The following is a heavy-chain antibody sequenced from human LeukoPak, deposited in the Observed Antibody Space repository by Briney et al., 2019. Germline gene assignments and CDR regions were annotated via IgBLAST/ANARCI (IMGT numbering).Heavy chain of an antibody. J-gene: IGHJ3*02. CDR3: ARDRDDAFDI. D-gene: IGHD3-10*01. CDR2: ISSSSYI. Sequence: GGSLRLSCAASGFTFSRFTMNWVRQAPGKGLEWVSSISSSSYIYYADSVKGRFTISRDNAKNSMYLQMNSLRAEDTAVYSCARDRDDAFDIWGQGTMVTVSS. V-gene: IGHV3-21*01. CDR1: GFTFSRFT.